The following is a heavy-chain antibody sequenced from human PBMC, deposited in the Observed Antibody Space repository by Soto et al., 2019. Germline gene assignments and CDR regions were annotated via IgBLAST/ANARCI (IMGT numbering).Heavy chain of an antibody. V-gene: IGHV4-31*01. CDR3: ARSVFP. CDR1: XXXXXXXXYY. D-gene: IGHD3-10*01. J-gene: IGHJ5*02. CDR2: IYYSGST. Sequence: QVQLQESGPGLVKPSQTLSLTCTVSXXXXXXXXYYWTWIRQHPGKGLEWIGYIYYSGSTYYNPXXXXXXXXXXXXXXXXXXXXLXXXXXAXTAVYYCARSVFPWGQGTLVTVSS.